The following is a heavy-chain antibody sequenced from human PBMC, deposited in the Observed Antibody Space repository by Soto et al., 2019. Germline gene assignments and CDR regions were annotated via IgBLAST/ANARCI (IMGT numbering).Heavy chain of an antibody. CDR1: GFSLCTSGVG. J-gene: IGHJ5*02. D-gene: IGHD1-26*01. Sequence: SGPTLVNPTQTLTLTCAFSGFSLCTSGVGVGWIRQPPGKALEWLALIYWDDDKRYSPSLKSRLTITKDTSKNQVVLTMTNMDPVDTATYYCAHRPRGAGRNNWFDPWGQGTLVTVSS. V-gene: IGHV2-5*02. CDR2: IYWDDDK. CDR3: AHRPRGAGRNNWFDP.